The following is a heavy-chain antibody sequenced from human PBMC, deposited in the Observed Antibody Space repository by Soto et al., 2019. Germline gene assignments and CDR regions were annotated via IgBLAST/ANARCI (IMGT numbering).Heavy chain of an antibody. CDR1: GFSFTGYY. CDR3: AKDLTRQLAYWLDP. J-gene: IGHJ5*02. Sequence: ASVKVSCKASGFSFTGYYIHWLRQAPGQGLEWMGWINAHSGGTEYAQKFQGRVTLTRDTSIATAYLTLTSLTSDDTALYYCAKDLTRQLAYWLDPWGQGXQVTVSS. CDR2: INAHSGGT. D-gene: IGHD6-6*01. V-gene: IGHV1-2*02.